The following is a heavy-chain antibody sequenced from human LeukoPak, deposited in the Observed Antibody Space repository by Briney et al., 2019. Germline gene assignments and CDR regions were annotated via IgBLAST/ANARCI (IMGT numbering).Heavy chain of an antibody. CDR1: GFRFSRYW. CDR3: ASIWLEDSSAYRPLDY. Sequence: PGGSLRLSCGASGFRFSRYWMSWVRQPPGKGREGVANIKEDGSKKYYVDSVKGRFTISRDNATNSLYQQMNSLIAEDTAVYYCASIWLEDSSAYRPLDYWGQGTLVTVSS. D-gene: IGHD3-22*01. V-gene: IGHV3-7*01. J-gene: IGHJ4*02. CDR2: IKEDGSKK.